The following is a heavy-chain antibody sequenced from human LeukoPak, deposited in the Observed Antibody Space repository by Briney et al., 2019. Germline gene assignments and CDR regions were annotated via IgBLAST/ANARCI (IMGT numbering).Heavy chain of an antibody. J-gene: IGHJ6*03. D-gene: IGHD6-13*01. V-gene: IGHV4-39*01. CDR3: ARHPRAGPYYYYYYMDV. Sequence: SETLSLTCTVSGGSISSSSYYWGWIRQPPGKGLEWIGSIYYSGSTYYNPSLKSRVTISVDTSKNQFSLKLSSVAAADTAVYYCARHPRAGPYYYYYYMDVWGKGTTVTISS. CDR1: GGSISSSSYY. CDR2: IYYSGST.